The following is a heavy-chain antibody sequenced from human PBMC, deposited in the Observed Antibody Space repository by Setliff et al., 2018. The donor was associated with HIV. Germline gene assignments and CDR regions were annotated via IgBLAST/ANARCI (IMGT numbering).Heavy chain of an antibody. CDR1: GYSFTGYW. CDR2: IYPADSDT. D-gene: IGHD3-3*01. J-gene: IGHJ3*02. V-gene: IGHV5-51*01. Sequence: GESLKISCKASGYSFTGYWVGWVRQMPGKGLEWMGIIYPADSDTRYWPSFEGQVTISADKSISTAYVQWSGLKASDTAMYYCARRPYYDSWSGHQAFDIWGQGTMVTVS. CDR3: ARRPYYDSWSGHQAFDI.